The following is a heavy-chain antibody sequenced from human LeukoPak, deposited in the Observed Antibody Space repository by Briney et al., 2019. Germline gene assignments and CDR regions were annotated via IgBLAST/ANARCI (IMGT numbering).Heavy chain of an antibody. CDR3: ARSSRKVQQLVPLDY. D-gene: IGHD6-13*01. CDR2: IYYSGST. V-gene: IGHV4-30-4*08. Sequence: SQTLSLTCTVSGGSISSGDYYWSWIRQPPGKGLEWIGYIYYSGSTYYNPSLKSRVTISVDTSKNQFSLKLSSVTAADTAVYYCARSSRKVQQLVPLDYWGQGTLVTVSS. J-gene: IGHJ4*02. CDR1: GGSISSGDYY.